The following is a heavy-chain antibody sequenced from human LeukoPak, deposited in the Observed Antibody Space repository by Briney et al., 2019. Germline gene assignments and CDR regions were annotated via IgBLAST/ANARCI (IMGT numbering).Heavy chain of an antibody. J-gene: IGHJ4*02. CDR1: GGSVSIGSYY. CDR2: IYVSGST. CDR3: ARTNDFWTGYYEK. V-gene: IGHV4-61*02. D-gene: IGHD3/OR15-3a*01. Sequence: SETLSLTCTVSGGSVSIGSYYWSWIRQPAGKGLEWIGRIYVSGSTNYNPSLKSRVTILKETSKNQFSLRLSSVTAADTAVYYCARTNDFWTGYYEKWGQGTLVTVSS.